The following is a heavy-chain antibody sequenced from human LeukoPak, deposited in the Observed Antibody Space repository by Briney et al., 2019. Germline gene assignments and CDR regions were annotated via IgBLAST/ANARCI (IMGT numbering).Heavy chain of an antibody. V-gene: IGHV3-30*04. D-gene: IGHD6-19*01. CDR1: GFTFSSYA. CDR2: ISYDGSNK. Sequence: GRSLRLSCAASGFTFSSYAMHWVRQAPGKGLEGVAVISYDGSNKYYADSVKGRFTISRDNSKNTLYLQMNSLRAEDTAVYYCARYSSGWYYFDYWGQGTLVTVSS. CDR3: ARYSSGWYYFDY. J-gene: IGHJ4*02.